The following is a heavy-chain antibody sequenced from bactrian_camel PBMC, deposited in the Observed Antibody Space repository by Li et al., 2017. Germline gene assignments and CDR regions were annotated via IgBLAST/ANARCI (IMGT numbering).Heavy chain of an antibody. CDR3: AAGVLTMCTAFAIPSFAN. V-gene: IGHV3S53*01. Sequence: QLVESGGGSVHAGGSLRLACTVRGYAHFPLLCLAWFRQVSGKEPEAVAAIRRDDLTAYTDSVKGRFTITRDKAKDLVYLQMYGLQPEDTGVYYCAAGVLTMCTAFAIPSFANRGQGTQVTVS. D-gene: IGHD6*01. CDR2: IRRDDLT. J-gene: IGHJ4*01. CDR1: GYAHFPLLC.